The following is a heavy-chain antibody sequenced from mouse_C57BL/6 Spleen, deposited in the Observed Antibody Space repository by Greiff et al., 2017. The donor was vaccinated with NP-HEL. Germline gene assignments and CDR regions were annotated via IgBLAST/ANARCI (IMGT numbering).Heavy chain of an antibody. J-gene: IGHJ2*01. V-gene: IGHV1-9*01. D-gene: IGHD2-5*01. Sequence: VQLQQSGAELMKPGASVKLSCKATGYTFTGYWIEWVKQRPGHGLEWIGEILPGSGSTNYNEKFKGKATFTADTSSNTAYMKLSSLTTEDSAIYYCARTEYSNYGGFNYWGQGTTRTVSS. CDR3: ARTEYSNYGGFNY. CDR1: GYTFTGYW. CDR2: ILPGSGST.